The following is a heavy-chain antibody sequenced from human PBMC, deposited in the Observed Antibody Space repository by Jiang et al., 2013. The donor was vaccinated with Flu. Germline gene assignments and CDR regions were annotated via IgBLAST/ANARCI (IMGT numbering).Heavy chain of an antibody. CDR2: ISSSSSYT. CDR3: ARDWDYYDSSGYYYDYYYGMDV. V-gene: IGHV3-11*05. CDR1: GFTFSDYY. J-gene: IGHJ6*02. Sequence: VQLVESGGGLVKPGGSLRLSCAASGFTFSDYYMSWIRQAPGKGLEWVSYISSSSSYTNYADSVKGRFTISRDNAKNSLYLQMNSLRAEDTAVYYCARDWDYYDSSGYYYDYYYGMDVWGQGTTVTVSS. D-gene: IGHD3-22*01.